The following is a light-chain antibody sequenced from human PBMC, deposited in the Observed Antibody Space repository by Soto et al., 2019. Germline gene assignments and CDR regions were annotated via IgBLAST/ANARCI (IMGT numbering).Light chain of an antibody. V-gene: IGLV6-57*02. CDR2: EDN. J-gene: IGLJ2*01. Sequence: NFMLTQPHSVSESPGKTITISCTGNNGNIASHYVQWFQQRPGRAPTTVIYEDNNRPSGVPDRFSASVDGSSNSASLTISGLESEDEADYFCQSFGDNAVVFGGGTKLTVL. CDR1: NGNIASHY. CDR3: QSFGDNAVV.